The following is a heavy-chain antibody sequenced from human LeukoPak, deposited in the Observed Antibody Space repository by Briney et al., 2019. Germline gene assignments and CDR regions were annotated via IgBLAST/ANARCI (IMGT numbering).Heavy chain of an antibody. CDR2: ISWNSGSI. CDR3: AKDERAAAGTALDY. V-gene: IGHV3-9*01. CDR1: GFIFSTYW. Sequence: GGSLRLSCAASGFIFSTYWMSWVRQAPGKGLEWVSGISWNSGSIGYADSVKGRFTISRDNAKNSLYLQMNSLRAEDTALYYCAKDERAAAGTALDYWGQGTLVTVSS. J-gene: IGHJ4*02. D-gene: IGHD6-13*01.